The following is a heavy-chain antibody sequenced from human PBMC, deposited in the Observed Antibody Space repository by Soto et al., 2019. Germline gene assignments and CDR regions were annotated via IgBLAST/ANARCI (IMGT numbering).Heavy chain of an antibody. CDR2: ISGYNGNT. CDR3: ARLGYCSSTSCYYYGMDV. V-gene: IGHV1-18*01. Sequence: QVQLVQSGAEVKKPGASVKVSCKASGYTFTSYGISWVRQAPGQGLEWMGWISGYNGNTKYVQKVQGRVTMTTDTSTSTAYMERRSLRSDDTAVYYCARLGYCSSTSCYYYGMDVWGQGTTVTVSS. D-gene: IGHD2-2*01. CDR1: GYTFTSYG. J-gene: IGHJ6*02.